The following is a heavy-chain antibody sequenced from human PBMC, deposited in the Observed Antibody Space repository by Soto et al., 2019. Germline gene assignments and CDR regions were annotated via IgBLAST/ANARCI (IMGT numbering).Heavy chain of an antibody. CDR1: GFSLSTTGVG. CDR3: VHATPVNTGCDY. CDR2: IYWDDDK. Sequence: QITLKESGPTLVTPTQTLTLTCTFSGFSLSTTGVGVGWIRQPPGKALDWLARIYWDDDKRYSPSLNSRLTITEDTSKKRVVLTMTIMARIDTATYFCVHATPVNTGCDYWGQGSLVTVSS. V-gene: IGHV2-5*02. J-gene: IGHJ4*02. D-gene: IGHD4-17*01.